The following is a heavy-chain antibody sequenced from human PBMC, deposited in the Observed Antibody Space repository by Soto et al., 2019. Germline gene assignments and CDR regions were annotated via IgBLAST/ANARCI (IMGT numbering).Heavy chain of an antibody. D-gene: IGHD3-10*01. Sequence: SLSPTCILATRSIGMVGYDWSGLLQHPGNGLEWIGYIYYSGSTYYNPSLKSRVTISVDTSKNQFSLKLSSVTTADTAVYYCARDGWITMVRGVPYYYYGMDVWGQGTRVT. J-gene: IGHJ6*02. CDR3: ARDGWITMVRGVPYYYYGMDV. CDR2: IYYSGST. CDR1: TRSIGMVGYD. V-gene: IGHV4-31*03.